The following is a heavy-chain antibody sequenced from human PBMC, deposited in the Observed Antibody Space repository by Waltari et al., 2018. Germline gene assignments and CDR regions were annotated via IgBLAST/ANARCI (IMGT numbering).Heavy chain of an antibody. Sequence: EVQLVQSGGGLVQPGGYLRLSCAASEFIFSHYEMHWIRQAPGKGLEWVSYISSRGTTIYYADSVKGRFTISRDNAKKSLYLQMKGLRAEDTAVYYCARERNTFIPFDYWGQGALVTVSS. CDR1: EFIFSHYE. V-gene: IGHV3-48*03. J-gene: IGHJ4*02. D-gene: IGHD2-21*01. CDR2: ISSRGTTI. CDR3: ARERNTFIPFDY.